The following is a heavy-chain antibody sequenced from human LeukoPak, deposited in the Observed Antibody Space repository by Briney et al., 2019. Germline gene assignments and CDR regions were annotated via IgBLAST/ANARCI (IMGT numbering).Heavy chain of an antibody. V-gene: IGHV4-59*08. CDR2: VDYSGST. CDR3: ARQRFWGFDS. J-gene: IGHJ5*01. D-gene: IGHD3-16*01. Sequence: SETLSLTCTLSGGSISTYYWSWIRQPPGKGLEWFGYVDYSGSTNYNPSLKSRVTISVDTSKNQFSLKLSSVSAADTAVYYCARQRFWGFDSWGQGTLVTVSS. CDR1: GGSISTYY.